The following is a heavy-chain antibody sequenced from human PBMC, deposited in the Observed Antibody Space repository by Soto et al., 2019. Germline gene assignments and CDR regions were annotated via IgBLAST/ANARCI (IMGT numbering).Heavy chain of an antibody. CDR2: ISAYNGNT. V-gene: IGHV1-18*01. CDR1: GYTFTSYG. J-gene: IGHJ4*02. CDR3: ASSLYYYDSSGYNY. Sequence: GASVKVSCKASGYTFTSYGISWVRQAPGQGLEWMGWISAYNGNTNYAQKLQGRVTMTTDTSTSTAYMELRSLRSDDTAVYYCASSLYYYDSSGYNYWGQGTLVTVSS. D-gene: IGHD3-22*01.